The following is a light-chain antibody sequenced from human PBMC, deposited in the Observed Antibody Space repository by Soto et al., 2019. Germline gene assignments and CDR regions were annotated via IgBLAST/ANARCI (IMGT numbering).Light chain of an antibody. Sequence: IVMTQSPATLSVSQGESATLYCRASQNIYSNVAWYQQRPGQAPRLLIYRASTRAPGIPARFSVIGSGTEFTLAIRSLKSEDFTVYACLPYHNLWAFGPVTKGDIK. J-gene: IGKJ1*01. CDR3: LPYHNLWA. V-gene: IGKV3-15*01. CDR2: RAS. CDR1: QNIYSN.